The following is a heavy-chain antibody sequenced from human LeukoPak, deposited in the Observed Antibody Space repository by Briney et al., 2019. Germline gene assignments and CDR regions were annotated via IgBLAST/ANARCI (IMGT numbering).Heavy chain of an antibody. Sequence: GGTVNVSCTASGGTFSSYAISGVGQAPGQGVEGMGGIIPIFGTANYAQTFQGRVTITAAESTSTAYMELTSLTSEDTAVYYCASPIYYCSGSFGYWGQGTLVTVSS. D-gene: IGHD3-10*01. V-gene: IGHV1-69*01. CDR2: IIPIFGTA. J-gene: IGHJ4*02. CDR3: ASPIYYCSGSFGY. CDR1: GGTFSSYA.